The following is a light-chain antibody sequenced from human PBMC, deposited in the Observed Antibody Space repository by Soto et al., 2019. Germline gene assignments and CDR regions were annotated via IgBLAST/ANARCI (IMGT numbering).Light chain of an antibody. V-gene: IGKV1-39*01. Sequence: DIQMTQSPSSLSASVGDRVTITCRASQTIYSNLNWYQQKPGKAPNLLIYAASSLESGVPARFSGSGSGTHFTLTITGLQPEDFATYYCQQTYSSLPSTVGQGTRLEIK. J-gene: IGKJ5*01. CDR2: AAS. CDR1: QTIYSN. CDR3: QQTYSSLPST.